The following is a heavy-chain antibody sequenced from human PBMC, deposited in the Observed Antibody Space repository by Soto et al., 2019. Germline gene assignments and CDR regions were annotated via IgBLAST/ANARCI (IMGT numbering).Heavy chain of an antibody. CDR2: IYYSGIT. CDR3: AGRITMVRGVIPPFDP. CDR1: GGSISSYY. Sequence: SETLSLTCTVSGGSISSYYWSWIRQPPGKGLEWIGYIYYSGITNYNPSLKSRVTISVDTSKNQFSLKLSSVTAADTAVYYCAGRITMVRGVIPPFDPWGQGTMVTV. V-gene: IGHV4-59*01. D-gene: IGHD3-10*01. J-gene: IGHJ5*02.